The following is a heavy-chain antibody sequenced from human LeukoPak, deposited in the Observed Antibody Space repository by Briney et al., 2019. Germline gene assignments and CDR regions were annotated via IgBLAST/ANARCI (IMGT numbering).Heavy chain of an antibody. J-gene: IGHJ4*02. Sequence: GGSLRLSCAASGFTFSDYYMSWIRQAPGKGLEWVSYISSSGSTIYYADSVKGRFTISRDNAKNSLYLQMNSLGAEDTAVYYCARALPGSWHPSCDYWGQGTLVTVSS. D-gene: IGHD6-13*01. CDR1: GFTFSDYY. CDR3: ARALPGSWHPSCDY. CDR2: ISSSGSTI. V-gene: IGHV3-11*04.